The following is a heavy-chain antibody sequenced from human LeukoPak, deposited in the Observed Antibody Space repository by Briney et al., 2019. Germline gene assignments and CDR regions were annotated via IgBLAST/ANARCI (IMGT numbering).Heavy chain of an antibody. D-gene: IGHD3-3*01. CDR1: GYSISSASY. CDR3: ARPISSQGYFGVVID. J-gene: IGHJ4*02. CDR2: IYHSGSP. Sequence: SETLSLACAVSGYSISSASYWGWIRQPPGKGLEWIGNIYHSGSPYYNPSLKSRVTISVDTSKNQFYLKLSSVTAADTAVYYGARPISSQGYFGVVIDWGQGTLVTVSS. V-gene: IGHV4-38-2*01.